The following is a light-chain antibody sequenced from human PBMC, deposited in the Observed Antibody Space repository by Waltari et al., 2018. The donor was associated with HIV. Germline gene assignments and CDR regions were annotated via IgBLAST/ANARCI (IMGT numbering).Light chain of an antibody. Sequence: QSVLTQPPSVSGAPGQRVSISCTGSSSNLGAGFDAQWYQQLPGAAPRLLIYDNNSRPAGVAGRFSGSRSGTSASLAITGLQADDEADYYCQSFDSGLTAVVFGGGTKLTVL. V-gene: IGLV1-40*01. J-gene: IGLJ2*01. CDR1: SSNLGAGFD. CDR2: DNN. CDR3: QSFDSGLTAVV.